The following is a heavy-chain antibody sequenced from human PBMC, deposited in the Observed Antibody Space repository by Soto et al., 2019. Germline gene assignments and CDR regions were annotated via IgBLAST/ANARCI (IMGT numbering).Heavy chain of an antibody. CDR2: IYYSGST. CDR3: ARKQSYGYIYFDY. D-gene: IGHD5-18*01. CDR1: GGSISSGGYY. V-gene: IGHV4-31*03. J-gene: IGHJ4*02. Sequence: SETLSLTCTVSGGSISSGGYYWSWIRQHPGKGLEWIGYIYYSGSTYYNPSLKSRVTISVDTSKNQFSLKLSSVTAADTAVYYCARKQSYGYIYFDYWGQGTLVTVS.